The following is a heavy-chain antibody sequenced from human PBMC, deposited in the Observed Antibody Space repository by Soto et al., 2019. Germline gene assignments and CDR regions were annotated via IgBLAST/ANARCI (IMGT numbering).Heavy chain of an antibody. CDR3: AREYTYGSNFFDC. D-gene: IGHD5-18*01. CDR1: GGSISSSAYY. CDR2: ISHSGST. Sequence: SETLSLTCTVSGGSISSSAYYWSWIRQHPGKGLEWIGYISHSGSTYYSPSLKSRVIISVDTSKNQFSLSLTSVTAADTAVYYCAREYTYGSNFFDCWGQGALVTVSS. V-gene: IGHV4-31*03. J-gene: IGHJ4*02.